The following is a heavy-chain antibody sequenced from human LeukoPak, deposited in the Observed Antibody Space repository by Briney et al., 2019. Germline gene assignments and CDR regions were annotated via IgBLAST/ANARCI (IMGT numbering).Heavy chain of an antibody. CDR1: GFTFSSYG. V-gene: IGHV3-30*18. D-gene: IGHD5-24*01. Sequence: GGSLRLSCAASGFTFSSYGMHWVRQAPGKGLEWVAVISYDGSNKYYADSVKGRFTISRDNSKNTLYLQMNSLRAEDTAVYYCAKDIRDGYNYVFDYWGQGTLVTVPS. CDR2: ISYDGSNK. J-gene: IGHJ4*02. CDR3: AKDIRDGYNYVFDY.